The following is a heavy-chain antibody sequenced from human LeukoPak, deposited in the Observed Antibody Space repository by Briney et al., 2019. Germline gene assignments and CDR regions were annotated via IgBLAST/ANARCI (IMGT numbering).Heavy chain of an antibody. CDR2: IREDGSEK. V-gene: IGHV3-7*01. D-gene: IGHD1-14*01. CDR1: AFIFSGHW. CDR3: GSSSAGI. Sequence: PGGSLRLSCEGSAFIFSGHWMNWVRQTPGKGLEWVATIREDGSEKYYVDFVKGRFTISRDNAKNSLYLQMNSLRAEDTAEYYCGSSSAGIWGQGILVTVSS. J-gene: IGHJ4*02.